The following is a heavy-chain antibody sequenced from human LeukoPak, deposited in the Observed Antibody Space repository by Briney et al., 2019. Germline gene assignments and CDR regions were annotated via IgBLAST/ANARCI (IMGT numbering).Heavy chain of an antibody. CDR3: AKDKGAVGAYGMDV. Sequence: GGSLRLSCAASGFTLDDYAMHWVRQAPGKGLEWVSGISWNSGSIGYADSVKGRFTISRDNAKNSLYLQMNSLRAEDTALYYCAKDKGAVGAYGMDVWGQGTTVTVSS. D-gene: IGHD2-15*01. V-gene: IGHV3-9*01. CDR2: ISWNSGSI. J-gene: IGHJ6*02. CDR1: GFTLDDYA.